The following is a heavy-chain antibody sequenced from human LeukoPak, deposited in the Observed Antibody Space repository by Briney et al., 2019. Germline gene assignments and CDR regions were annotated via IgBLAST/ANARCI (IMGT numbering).Heavy chain of an antibody. CDR2: IYHSGST. J-gene: IGHJ4*02. CDR1: GYSISSGYY. V-gene: IGHV4-38-2*01. Sequence: SETLSLTCAVSGYSISSGYYWGWIRQPPGKGLEWIGSIYHSGSTYYNPPLKSRVTISVDTPKNQFSLKLSSVTAADTAVYYCARATSWYSGSYADYWGQGTLVTVSS. CDR3: ARATSWYSGSYADY. D-gene: IGHD1-26*01.